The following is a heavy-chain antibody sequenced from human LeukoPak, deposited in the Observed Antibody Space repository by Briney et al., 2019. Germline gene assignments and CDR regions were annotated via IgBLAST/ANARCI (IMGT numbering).Heavy chain of an antibody. CDR2: VSVSGLS. Sequence: PSGTLSLTCGVSGGSITTTNFWSWVRQTPRQGLEWIGEVSVSGLSDYHPSLRGRVTMSLDTSKNHLSLKLTSVTAADTAVYYCTRENAAFSPFGYWGQGTLVTV. D-gene: IGHD6-25*01. V-gene: IGHV4-4*02. J-gene: IGHJ4*02. CDR3: TRENAAFSPFGY. CDR1: GGSITTTNF.